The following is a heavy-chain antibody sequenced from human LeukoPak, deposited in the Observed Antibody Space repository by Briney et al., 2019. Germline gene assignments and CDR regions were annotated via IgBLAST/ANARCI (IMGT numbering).Heavy chain of an antibody. D-gene: IGHD2-21*01. CDR2: ISDSGGKT. CDR3: ARGLYGMDV. Sequence: GGSLRLSCAASGFTFSNYGMNWVRQAPGKGLEWVSVISDSGGKTHYADSVKGRFTISRDNSKNTLYLQMNSLRAEDTAVYYCARGLYGMDVWGQGTTVTVSS. CDR1: GFTFSNYG. V-gene: IGHV3-23*01. J-gene: IGHJ6*02.